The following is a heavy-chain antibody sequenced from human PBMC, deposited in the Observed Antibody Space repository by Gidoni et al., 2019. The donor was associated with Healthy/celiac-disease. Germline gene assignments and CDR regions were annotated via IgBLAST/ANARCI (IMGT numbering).Heavy chain of an antibody. J-gene: IGHJ5*02. CDR1: GFTFSSYS. CDR3: ARDPEDCSGGSCWDPARLDWFDP. D-gene: IGHD2-15*01. CDR2: ISSSSSTI. Sequence: EVQLVESGGGLVQPGGSLRLSCAASGFTFSSYSMNWVRQAPGKGLAWVSYISSSSSTIYYADSVKGRFTISRDNAKNSLYLQMNSLRDEDTAVYYCARDPEDCSGGSCWDPARLDWFDPWGQGTLVTVSS. V-gene: IGHV3-48*02.